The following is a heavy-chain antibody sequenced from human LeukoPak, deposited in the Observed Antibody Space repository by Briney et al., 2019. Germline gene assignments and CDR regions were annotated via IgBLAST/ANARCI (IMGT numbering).Heavy chain of an antibody. CDR3: ARGRSGSGIVVVPAARRFDP. Sequence: SETLSLTCAVYGGSISGYYWSWIRQPPGKGLEWIGEINHSGSTNYNPSLKSRVTISVDTSKNQFSLKLSSVTAADTAVYYCARGRSGSGIVVVPAARRFDPWGQGTLVTVSS. CDR1: GGSISGYY. CDR2: INHSGST. J-gene: IGHJ5*02. D-gene: IGHD2-2*01. V-gene: IGHV4-34*01.